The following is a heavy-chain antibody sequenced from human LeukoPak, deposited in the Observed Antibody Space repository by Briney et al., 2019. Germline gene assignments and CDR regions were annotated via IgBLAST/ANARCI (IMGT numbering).Heavy chain of an antibody. J-gene: IGHJ4*02. Sequence: PGGSLRLSCAASGFTFSSYAMSWVRQAPGKGLEWVSAISGSGGSTYYADSVRGRFTISRDNSKNTLHLQLNSLRAEDTAVYYCAREGYMVRGVIMDWGQGTLVTVSS. CDR2: ISGSGGST. CDR3: AREGYMVRGVIMD. CDR1: GFTFSSYA. V-gene: IGHV3-23*01. D-gene: IGHD3-10*01.